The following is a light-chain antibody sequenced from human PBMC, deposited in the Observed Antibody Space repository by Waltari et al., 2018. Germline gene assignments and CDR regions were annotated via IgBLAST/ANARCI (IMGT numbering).Light chain of an antibody. J-gene: IGKJ4*01. CDR1: QGIDRW. CDR3: QQVASFPLT. CDR2: AAS. Sequence: DIQMTQSPSSVSASVGDRVTITCRASQGIDRWLAWYQHKPGKAPQPLISAASTLQSGVPSRFSCSGSGTDFTLTITTLQPEDFATYDCQQVASFPLTFGGGTKVETK. V-gene: IGKV1-12*01.